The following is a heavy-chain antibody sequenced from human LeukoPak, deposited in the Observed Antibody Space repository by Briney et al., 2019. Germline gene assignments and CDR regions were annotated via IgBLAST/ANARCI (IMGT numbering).Heavy chain of an antibody. V-gene: IGHV1-69*05. D-gene: IGHD5-18*01. CDR2: IFPIIGMA. J-gene: IGHJ4*02. CDR3: AREDVDTSRAKVDY. Sequence: SVKVSCKASGGTFRNYGISWVRQAPGQGLEWMGGIFPIIGMAKYAQKFQGRATITTDEIMSTAYMELSSLRSEDTAVYYCAREDVDTSRAKVDYWGQGTQVTVSS. CDR1: GGTFRNYG.